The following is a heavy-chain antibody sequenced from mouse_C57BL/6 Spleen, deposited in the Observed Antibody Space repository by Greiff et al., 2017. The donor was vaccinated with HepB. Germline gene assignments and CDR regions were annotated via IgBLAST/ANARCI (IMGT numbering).Heavy chain of an antibody. J-gene: IGHJ3*01. V-gene: IGHV1-64*01. CDR1: GYTFTSYW. Sequence: QVQLQQSGAELVKPGASVKLSCKASGYTFTSYWMHWVKQRPGQGLEWIGMIHPNSGSTNYNEKFKSKATLTVDKSSSTAYMQLSSLTSEDSAVYYCARPQTAQGLDWGQGTLVTVSA. D-gene: IGHD3-2*02. CDR3: ARPQTAQGLD. CDR2: IHPNSGST.